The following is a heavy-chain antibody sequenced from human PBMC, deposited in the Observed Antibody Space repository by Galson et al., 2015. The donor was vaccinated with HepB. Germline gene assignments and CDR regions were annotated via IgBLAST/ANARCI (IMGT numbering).Heavy chain of an antibody. CDR3: ARGFTSSWGPFDS. CDR1: GFTFSDYH. Sequence: SLRLSCAASGFTFSDYHMSWIRQAPGKGLEWISYVTGSGSTIYYADSVKGRFTISRDNGQNSLYLQMNSLRVEDTAVYYCARGFTSSWGPFDSWGQGTLVTVSS. D-gene: IGHD2-2*01. V-gene: IGHV3-11*01. J-gene: IGHJ4*02. CDR2: VTGSGSTI.